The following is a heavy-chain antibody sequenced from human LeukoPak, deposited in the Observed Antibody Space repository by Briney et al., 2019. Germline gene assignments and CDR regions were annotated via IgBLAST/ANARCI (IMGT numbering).Heavy chain of an antibody. V-gene: IGHV4-59*01. Sequence: PSETLSLTCTVSGGSLRSYYWSWIRQPPGKGLEWIGYIYYSGTTNYNPSLKSRVTISVDTSKNQFSLNLTSVTAAGTAVYYCARDSQSSLSFDYWGQGTLVTVSS. D-gene: IGHD2-2*01. J-gene: IGHJ4*02. CDR2: IYYSGTT. CDR1: GGSLRSYY. CDR3: ARDSQSSLSFDY.